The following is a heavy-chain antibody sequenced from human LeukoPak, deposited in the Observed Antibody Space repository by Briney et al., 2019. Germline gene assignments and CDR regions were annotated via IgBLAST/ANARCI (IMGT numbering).Heavy chain of an antibody. CDR1: GFSFSHYG. V-gene: IGHV3-30*02. J-gene: IGHJ5*01. CDR2: KQNDGSST. CDR3: GREQSGSYIHAFDS. D-gene: IGHD3-3*01. Sequence: GGSLRLSCAASGFSFSHYGMHWVRQAPGKGLEWVASKQNDGSSTFYADSVKGRFTISRDNSKNTLFLQMNSLRTDDTAVYYCGREQSGSYIHAFDSRGQGTLVTVSS.